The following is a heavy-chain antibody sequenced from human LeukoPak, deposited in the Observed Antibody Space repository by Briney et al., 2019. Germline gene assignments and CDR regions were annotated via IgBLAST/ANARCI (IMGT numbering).Heavy chain of an antibody. Sequence: SETLSLTCTVSGGSMNSYYWSWIRQPAGKGLEWIGRICTSGSTKYNPSLKSRVTISVDTSKNQFSLKLSSVTAADTAVYYCASHPYCSSTSCYDYWGQGTLVTVSS. CDR1: GGSMNSYY. J-gene: IGHJ4*02. CDR2: ICTSGST. D-gene: IGHD2-2*01. CDR3: ASHPYCSSTSCYDY. V-gene: IGHV4-4*07.